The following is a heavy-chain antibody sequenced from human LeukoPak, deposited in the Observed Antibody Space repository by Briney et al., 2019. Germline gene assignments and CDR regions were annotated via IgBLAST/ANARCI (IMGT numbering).Heavy chain of an antibody. J-gene: IGHJ3*02. Sequence: LSLTCTVSGGSISSYYWSWIRQPAGKGLEWISYINSSGNTIYYADSVKGRCTISRDNAKNSLYQQMNSLRAEDTAVYYCARGTHGAFDIWGQGTMVTVSS. CDR1: GGSISSYY. D-gene: IGHD2-15*01. V-gene: IGHV3-11*01. CDR2: INSSGNTI. CDR3: ARGTHGAFDI.